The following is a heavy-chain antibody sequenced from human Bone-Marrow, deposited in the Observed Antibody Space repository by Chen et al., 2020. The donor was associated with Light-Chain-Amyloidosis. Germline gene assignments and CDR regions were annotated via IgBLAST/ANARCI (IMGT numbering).Heavy chain of an antibody. V-gene: IGHV3-7*01. CDR2: IKRDVSVK. CDR3: ARGGVYFNERTYSSKEFDY. J-gene: IGHJ4*02. Sequence: EVQLVESGGGLVQPGGSLRLSCTASGFTFKNYYMSWVRQAPGKGLEWVANIKRDVSVKFYVDSVRGGFTISRDNAKNSLSLQMDGLKVDDTALYFCARGGVYFNERTYSSKEFDYWGQGPLVTVSS. D-gene: IGHD3-10*01. CDR1: GFTFKNYY.